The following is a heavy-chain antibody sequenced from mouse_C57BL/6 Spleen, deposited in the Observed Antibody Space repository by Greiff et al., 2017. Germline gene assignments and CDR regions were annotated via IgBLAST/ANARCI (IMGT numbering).Heavy chain of an antibody. V-gene: IGHV1-52*01. CDR3: ARNSYYYGSLYAMDY. CDR1: GYTFTSYW. J-gene: IGHJ4*01. CDR2: IDPSDSET. D-gene: IGHD1-1*01. Sequence: QVQLQHPGAELVRPGSSVKLSCKASGYTFTSYWMHWVKQRPIQGLEWIGNIDPSDSETHYNQKFKDKATLTVDKSSSTAYMQLSSLTSEDSAVYYCARNSYYYGSLYAMDYWGQGTSVTVSS.